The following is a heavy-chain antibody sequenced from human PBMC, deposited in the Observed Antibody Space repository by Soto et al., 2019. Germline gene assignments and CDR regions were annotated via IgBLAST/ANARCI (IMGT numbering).Heavy chain of an antibody. D-gene: IGHD3-22*01. CDR2: IYYSGST. CDR1: GGSISSGGYY. Sequence: SETLSLTCTVSGGSISSGGYYWSWIRQHPGKGLEWIGYIYYSGSTYYNPSLKSRVTISVDTSKNQFSLKLSSVTAADTAVYYCARAYVDYYDSSGGFDPWGQGTLVTVSS. J-gene: IGHJ5*02. V-gene: IGHV4-31*03. CDR3: ARAYVDYYDSSGGFDP.